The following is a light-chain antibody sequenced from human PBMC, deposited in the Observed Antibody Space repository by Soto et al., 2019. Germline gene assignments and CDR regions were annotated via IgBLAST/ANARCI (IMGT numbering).Light chain of an antibody. CDR1: SSNIGSNT. CDR3: AAWDDSLSAWV. V-gene: IGLV1-44*01. CDR2: SVN. J-gene: IGLJ3*02. Sequence: QSVLTQPPSASGTPGQRITISCSGSSSNIGSNTVNWYLQLPGTAPKLLIYSVNQRPSGVPDRFSGSKSDTSASLAISGLQSEDEADYYCAAWDDSLSAWVFGGGTKLTVL.